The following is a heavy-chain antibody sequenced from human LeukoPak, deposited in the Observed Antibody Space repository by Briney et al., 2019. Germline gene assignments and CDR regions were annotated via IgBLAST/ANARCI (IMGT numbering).Heavy chain of an antibody. D-gene: IGHD2-15*01. V-gene: IGHV5-51*01. J-gene: IGHJ4*02. Sequence: GESLKIFCKGSWYSFTSFWIGWARQIPGKGLGWVGIIYPGDSDTRYSPSFQGQVTISADKSISTAYLQWSSLKASDTAMYYCARQKEGVAATPDYWGQGTLVTVSS. CDR1: WYSFTSFW. CDR3: ARQKEGVAATPDY. CDR2: IYPGDSDT.